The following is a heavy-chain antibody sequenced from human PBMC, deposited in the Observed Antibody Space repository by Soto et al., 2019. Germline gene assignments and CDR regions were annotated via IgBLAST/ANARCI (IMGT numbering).Heavy chain of an antibody. J-gene: IGHJ6*02. CDR2: ISYDGSNR. CDR1: GFTFSSYA. D-gene: IGHD2-2*01. CDR3: ARDLGGYCSSTSCYPPPYYYYYGMDV. V-gene: IGHV3-30-3*01. Sequence: GGSLRLSCAASGFTFSSYAMHWVRQAPGKGLEWVAVISYDGSNRYYADSVKGRFTISRDNSKNTLYLQMNSLRAEDTAVYYCARDLGGYCSSTSCYPPPYYYYYGMDVWGQGTTVTVSS.